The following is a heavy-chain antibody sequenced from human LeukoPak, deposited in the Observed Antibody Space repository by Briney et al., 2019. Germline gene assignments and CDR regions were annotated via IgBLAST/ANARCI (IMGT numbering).Heavy chain of an antibody. CDR1: GYTFTCYY. V-gene: IGHV1-2*02. CDR3: ARDFPLRPYWYFDL. J-gene: IGHJ2*01. Sequence: ASVRVSCKASGYTFTCYYMHWVRQAPGQGLEWMGWINPNSGGTNYAQKFQGRVTMTRDTSTSTVYMELSSLRSEDTAVYYCARDFPLRPYWYFDLWGRGTLVTVSS. CDR2: INPNSGGT.